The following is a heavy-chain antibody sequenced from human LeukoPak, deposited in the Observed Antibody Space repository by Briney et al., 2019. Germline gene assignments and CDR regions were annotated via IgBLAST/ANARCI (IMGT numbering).Heavy chain of an antibody. CDR3: ATTRGGNYHWDY. Sequence: GESLKISCQGSGYSFTSYWIGRVRQMPGKGLEWMGIMYPLNSDTRYKPSFEGQVTMSADMSIKTAYLQWSSLKASDTAIYYCATTRGGNYHWDYWGQGTLVTVSS. J-gene: IGHJ4*02. CDR1: GYSFTSYW. CDR2: MYPLNSDT. D-gene: IGHD3-16*01. V-gene: IGHV5-51*01.